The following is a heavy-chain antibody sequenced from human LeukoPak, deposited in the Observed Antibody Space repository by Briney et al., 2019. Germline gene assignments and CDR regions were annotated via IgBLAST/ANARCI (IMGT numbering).Heavy chain of an antibody. V-gene: IGHV5-51*01. D-gene: IGHD6-13*01. CDR2: TYPRDSDT. Sequence: GESLKISCEGSGYSFTSYWIAWVRQMPGKGLEWMGITYPRDSDTRYSPSFQGQATISGQVTISVDKSISTAYLQWSSLKASDTAMYYCARRLSSMYDAFDIWGQGTMVTVSS. CDR3: ARRLSSMYDAFDI. CDR1: GYSFTSYW. J-gene: IGHJ3*02.